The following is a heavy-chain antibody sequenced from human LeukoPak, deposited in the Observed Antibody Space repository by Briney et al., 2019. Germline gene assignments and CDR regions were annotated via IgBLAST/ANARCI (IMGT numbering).Heavy chain of an antibody. CDR1: GGSISSYY. Sequence: IPSETLSLTCTVSGGSISSYYWSWIRQPPGKGLEWIGYIYYSGSTNYNPSLKSRVTISVDTSKNHFSLKLSSVTAADTAVYYCARNRYYYGSRNYGVPTWFDPWGQGTLVTVSS. V-gene: IGHV4-59*08. CDR3: ARNRYYYGSRNYGVPTWFDP. CDR2: IYYSGST. J-gene: IGHJ5*02. D-gene: IGHD3-10*01.